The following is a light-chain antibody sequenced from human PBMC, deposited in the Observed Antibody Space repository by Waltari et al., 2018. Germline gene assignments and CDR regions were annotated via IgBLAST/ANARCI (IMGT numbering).Light chain of an antibody. CDR3: QHYVRLPVT. V-gene: IGKV3-20*01. CDR1: QSVSRA. CDR2: GAS. J-gene: IGKJ1*01. Sequence: EIVLTQSPGTLSLSPGERVILSFRVSQSVSRALAWYQQKPGQAPRLLIYGASNRATGIPDRFRGSGSGTDFSLTISRLEPEDFAVYYCQHYVRLPVTFGQGTKVEIK.